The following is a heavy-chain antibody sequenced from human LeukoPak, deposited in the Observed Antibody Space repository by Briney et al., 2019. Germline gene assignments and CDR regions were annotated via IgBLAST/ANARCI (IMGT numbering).Heavy chain of an antibody. Sequence: SQTLSLTCTVSGGSISSGSYYWSWIRQPAGKGLEWIGRIYTSGSTNYNPSLKSRVTISVDTSKNQFSLKLSSVTAADTAVYYCARDENYYGSGRDKYGMDVWGQGTTVTVSS. J-gene: IGHJ6*02. CDR1: GGSISSGSYY. D-gene: IGHD3-10*01. CDR2: IYTSGST. V-gene: IGHV4-61*02. CDR3: ARDENYYGSGRDKYGMDV.